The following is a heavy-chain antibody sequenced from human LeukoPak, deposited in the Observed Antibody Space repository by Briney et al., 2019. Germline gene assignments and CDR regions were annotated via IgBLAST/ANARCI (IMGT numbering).Heavy chain of an antibody. CDR1: GYSISSGYY. J-gene: IGHJ5*02. V-gene: IGHV3-53*01. CDR2: IYSGGST. Sequence: ETLSLTCTVSGYSISSGYYWGWVRQAPGKGLEWVSVIYSGGSTYYADSVKGRFTISRDNSKNTLYLQMNSLRADDTAVYYCARHDWFDPWGQGTLVTVSS. CDR3: ARHDWFDP. D-gene: IGHD3-3*01.